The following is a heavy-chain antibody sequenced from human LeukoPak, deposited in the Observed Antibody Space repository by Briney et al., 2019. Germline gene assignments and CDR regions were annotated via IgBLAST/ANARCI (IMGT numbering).Heavy chain of an antibody. CDR2: IYSDGRM. CDR1: GFTVSSNY. V-gene: IGHV3-53*01. Sequence: GGSLRLSCAASGFTVSSNYMSWVRQAPGKGLEGGSVIYSDGRMYYADSVKSRFTISRDNSKNTLYLQMNSLRAADTAVYYCARGNPKTGYYSDGSYWGQGTLVTVSS. CDR3: ARGNPKTGYYSDGSY. J-gene: IGHJ4*02. D-gene: IGHD3-9*01.